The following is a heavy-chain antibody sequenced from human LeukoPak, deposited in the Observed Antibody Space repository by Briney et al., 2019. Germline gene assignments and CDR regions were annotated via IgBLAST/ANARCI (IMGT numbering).Heavy chain of an antibody. CDR2: IKQDGSEK. D-gene: IGHD6-19*01. Sequence: GGSLRLSCAASGFTFSTYWMSWVRQAPGKGLEWVANIKQDGSEKYYVDSVKGRFTISRDNAKNSLYLQMSSLRAEDTAVYYCARALAVAGYGMDVWGQGTTVTVSS. J-gene: IGHJ6*02. V-gene: IGHV3-7*01. CDR3: ARALAVAGYGMDV. CDR1: GFTFSTYW.